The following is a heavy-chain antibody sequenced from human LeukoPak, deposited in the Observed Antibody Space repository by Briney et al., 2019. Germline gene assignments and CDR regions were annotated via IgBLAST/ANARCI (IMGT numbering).Heavy chain of an antibody. J-gene: IGHJ6*03. CDR2: ISSSNTYI. CDR3: ARDPYSGSYGNYYYYFMDV. V-gene: IGHV3-21*01. D-gene: IGHD1-26*01. CDR1: GFTFSTYN. Sequence: GRSLRLSCAASGFTFSTYNMNWVRQAPGKGLEWVSSISSSNTYIYYVDSVKGRFTISRDNAKNSLYLQMSSLRAEDSAVYYCARDPYSGSYGNYYYYFMDVWGKGTTVTISS.